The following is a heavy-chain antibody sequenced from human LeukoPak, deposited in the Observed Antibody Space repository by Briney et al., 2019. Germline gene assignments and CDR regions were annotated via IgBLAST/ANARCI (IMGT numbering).Heavy chain of an antibody. CDR3: ARDGGYHYYDSGSQNTHFDY. CDR2: ISSSSSTI. V-gene: IGHV3-48*02. D-gene: IGHD3-22*01. J-gene: IGHJ4*02. CDR1: GFTFSSYS. Sequence: GGSLRLSCAASGFTFSSYSMNWVRQAPGKGLEWVSYISSSSSTIYYADSVKGRFTISRDNAKNSLYLQMNSLRDEDTAVYYCARDGGYHYYDSGSQNTHFDYWGQGTLVTVSS.